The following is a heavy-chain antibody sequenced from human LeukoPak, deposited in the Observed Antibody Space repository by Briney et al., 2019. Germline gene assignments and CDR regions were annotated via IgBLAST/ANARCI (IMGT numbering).Heavy chain of an antibody. CDR2: INHSGST. CDR3: ARRPRYSSGWYYFDS. CDR1: GGSFSGDY. D-gene: IGHD6-19*01. V-gene: IGHV4-34*01. Sequence: SETLSLTCAVYGGSFSGDYWDWIRQPPGKGLEWIGEINHSGSTNSNPSLKSRVTISVDGSKNQFSLKLSSVTAADTAVYYCARRPRYSSGWYYFDSWGQGTLVTVSS. J-gene: IGHJ4*02.